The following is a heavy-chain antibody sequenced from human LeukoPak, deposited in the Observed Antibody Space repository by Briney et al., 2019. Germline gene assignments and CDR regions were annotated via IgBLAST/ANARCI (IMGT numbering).Heavy chain of an antibody. V-gene: IGHV3-30*02. J-gene: IGHJ4*02. CDR1: GFIFSNHG. Sequence: PGGSLRLSCVASGFIFSNHGMHWVRQAPGKGLEWVAFIRYDGSVQSYTDSVKGRFTVSRDTSKNTLSLQMNSLRTEDTAVYYCARDQSGTYYIDYWGQGALVTVSS. CDR3: ARDQSGTYYIDY. CDR2: IRYDGSVQ. D-gene: IGHD1-26*01.